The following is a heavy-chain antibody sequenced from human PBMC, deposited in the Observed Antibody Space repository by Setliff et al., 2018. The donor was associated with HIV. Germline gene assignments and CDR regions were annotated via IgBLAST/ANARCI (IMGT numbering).Heavy chain of an antibody. J-gene: IGHJ4*02. CDR3: ARSPGDYLFDS. CDR2: INAGKGDT. D-gene: IGHD4-17*01. Sequence: ASVKVSCKTSGFTFSNYAIHWVRQAPGQGLEWMGWINAGKGDTRYSRKFQGRVTFTRDSSASTVYMEMSILRSEDTAVYYCARSPGDYLFDSWDQGTLGTVSS. CDR1: GFTFSNYA. V-gene: IGHV1-3*01.